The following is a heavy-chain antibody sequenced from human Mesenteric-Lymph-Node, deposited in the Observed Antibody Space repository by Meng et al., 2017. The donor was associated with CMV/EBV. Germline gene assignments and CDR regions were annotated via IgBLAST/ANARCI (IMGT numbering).Heavy chain of an antibody. CDR2: ISWNGDNI. V-gene: IGHV3-9*01. J-gene: IGHJ4*02. CDR1: GFTFSSYA. Sequence: GGSLRLSCAASGFTFSSYAMHWVRQAPGKGLEWVSGISWNGDNIDYADSVRGRFTISRDNAKNSLYLQMNSLKAEDTAFYYCAKTLSPYDFWSGADYWGQGTLVTVSS. D-gene: IGHD3-3*01. CDR3: AKTLSPYDFWSGADY.